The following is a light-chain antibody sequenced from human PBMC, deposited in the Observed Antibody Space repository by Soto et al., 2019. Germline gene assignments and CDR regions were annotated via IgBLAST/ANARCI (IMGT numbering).Light chain of an antibody. J-gene: IGLJ1*01. CDR1: SSDVGTYNY. Sequence: QSVLTQPASVSGSPGQSITISCTGTSSDVGTYNYVSWYQQHPGKAPKLMIYEVSHRPSGISNRFSGYKSGNTASLTISGLQAEDEADYYCSSYTTSTTLYVFGTGTKVTVL. CDR2: EVS. V-gene: IGLV2-14*01. CDR3: SSYTTSTTLYV.